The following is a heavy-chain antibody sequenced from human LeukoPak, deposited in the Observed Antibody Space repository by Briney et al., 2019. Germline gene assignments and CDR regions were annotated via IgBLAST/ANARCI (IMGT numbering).Heavy chain of an antibody. V-gene: IGHV3-11*04. Sequence: GGSLRLSXAASGFTFSDYYMSWIRQPPGKGLEWVSYISSSGSTIYYADSVKGRFTISRDNAKNSLYLQMNSLRAEDTAVYYCARERPRGWYFDYWGQGTLVTVSS. CDR3: ARERPRGWYFDY. CDR2: ISSSGSTI. J-gene: IGHJ4*02. CDR1: GFTFSDYY. D-gene: IGHD6-19*01.